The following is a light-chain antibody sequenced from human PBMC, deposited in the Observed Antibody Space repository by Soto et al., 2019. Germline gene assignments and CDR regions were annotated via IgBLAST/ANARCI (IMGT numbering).Light chain of an antibody. CDR2: GAS. V-gene: IGKV3-20*01. Sequence: EIVLTQSPGTLSLSPVERATLSCRASQSVSSSYLAWYQQKPGQAPRLLIYGASSRATGIPDRFSGSGSGTDFTLTISRLEPEDFAVYYCQQYGSSLIFTFGPGTKVDIK. J-gene: IGKJ3*01. CDR1: QSVSSSY. CDR3: QQYGSSLIFT.